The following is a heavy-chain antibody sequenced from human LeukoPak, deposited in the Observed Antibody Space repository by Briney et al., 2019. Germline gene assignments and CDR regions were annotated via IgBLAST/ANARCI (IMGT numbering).Heavy chain of an antibody. V-gene: IGHV3-74*01. Sequence: PGGSLRLSCAASGFTLSSYWIHWVRQAPGKGLVWVSCINPDGSWTLHADSVKGRFAISRDYARNTLYLQMNSLGVEDTAMYYCARYEQRPGVTASDPWSQGTLVTVSS. CDR1: GFTLSSYW. CDR3: ARYEQRPGVTASDP. J-gene: IGHJ5*02. CDR2: INPDGSWT. D-gene: IGHD2-21*02.